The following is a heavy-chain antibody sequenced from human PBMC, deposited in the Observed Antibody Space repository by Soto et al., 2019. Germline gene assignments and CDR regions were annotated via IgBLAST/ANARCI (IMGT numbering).Heavy chain of an antibody. CDR2: IKQDGSEK. D-gene: IGHD3-10*01. CDR3: ARERVPDIDY. J-gene: IGHJ4*01. V-gene: IGHV3-7*05. Sequence: PGGSLRLSCAASGFPFSSYWMSWVRQAPGKGLEWVANIKQDGSEKYYVDSVKGRFTISRDNAKNSLYLQMNSLRAEDTAVYYCARERVPDIDYWGHGTLVTVS. CDR1: GFPFSSYW.